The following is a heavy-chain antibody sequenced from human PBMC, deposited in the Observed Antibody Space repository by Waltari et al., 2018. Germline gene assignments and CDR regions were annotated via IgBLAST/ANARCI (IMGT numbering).Heavy chain of an antibody. CDR1: GFSFSSYW. V-gene: IGHV3-74*01. CDR3: ARNFQQWREGAVFDM. D-gene: IGHD6-19*01. CDR2: TNTDGSSI. Sequence: EVQLVESGGDLARTGGSLRLSCAASGFSFSSYWMHWVRQAPGKGLVVVARTNTDGSSILYADSVRGRFTIARDNAKNTLYLQMSSLGVEDTAVYYCARNFQQWREGAVFDMWGQGTMVTVSS. J-gene: IGHJ3*02.